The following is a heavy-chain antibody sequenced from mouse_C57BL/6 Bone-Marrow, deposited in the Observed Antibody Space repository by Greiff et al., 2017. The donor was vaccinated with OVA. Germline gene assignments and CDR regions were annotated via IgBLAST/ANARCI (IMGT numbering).Heavy chain of an antibody. CDR2: IDPETGGT. V-gene: IGHV1-15*01. CDR1: GYTFTGYE. D-gene: IGHD2-5*01. J-gene: IGHJ2*01. Sequence: LQESGAELVRPGASVTLSCKASGYTFTGYEMHWVKQTPVHGLEWIGAIDPETGGTSYNQKFKGKAILTADKSSSTAYMELRSLTSEDSAVYYCTRSYSNYGDVDYWGQGTTLTVSS. CDR3: TRSYSNYGDVDY.